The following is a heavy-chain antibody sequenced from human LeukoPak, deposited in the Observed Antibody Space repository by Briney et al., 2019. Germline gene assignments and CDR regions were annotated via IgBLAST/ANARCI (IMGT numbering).Heavy chain of an antibody. V-gene: IGHV4-38-2*02. Sequence: SETLSLTCTVSGYSISSGYYWGWIRQPPGKGLEWIGSIYHSGSTYYNPSLKSRVTISVDTSKNQFSLKVSSVTAADTAVYFCARDGSTAMVKDLGQGTLVTVSS. CDR1: GYSISSGYY. J-gene: IGHJ4*02. CDR2: IYHSGST. CDR3: ARDGSTAMVKD. D-gene: IGHD5-18*01.